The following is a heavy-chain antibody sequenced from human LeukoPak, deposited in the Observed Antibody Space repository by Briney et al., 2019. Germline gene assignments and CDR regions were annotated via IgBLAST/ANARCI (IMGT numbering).Heavy chain of an antibody. V-gene: IGHV3-48*02. Sequence: GGSLTHSCAASGFAFSNYNMNWVPQAPGKGLEWVSYISSSRSHTYYAASVKGRFTISRDNAKNSLFLQMNRLRDEDTAVYYCAKDDSSGYYSHFDYWGQGTLVTASS. CDR3: AKDDSSGYYSHFDY. D-gene: IGHD3-22*01. CDR1: GFAFSNYN. J-gene: IGHJ4*02. CDR2: ISSSRSHT.